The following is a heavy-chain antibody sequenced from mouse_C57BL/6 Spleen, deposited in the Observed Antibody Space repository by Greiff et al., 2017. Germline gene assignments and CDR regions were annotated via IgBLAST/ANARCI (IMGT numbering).Heavy chain of an antibody. CDR2: ISYDGSN. CDR3: AREGAYYSNYYFDY. J-gene: IGHJ2*01. Sequence: EVHLVESGPGLVKPSQSLSLTCSVTGYSITSGYYWNWIRQFPGNKLEWMGYISYDGSNNYNPSLKNRISITRDTSKNQFFLKLNSVTTEDTATXYCAREGAYYSNYYFDYWGQGTTLTVSS. D-gene: IGHD2-5*01. V-gene: IGHV3-6*01. CDR1: GYSITSGYY.